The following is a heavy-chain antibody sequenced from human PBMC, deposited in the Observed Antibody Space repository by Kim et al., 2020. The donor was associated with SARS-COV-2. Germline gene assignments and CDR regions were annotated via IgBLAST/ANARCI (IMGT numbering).Heavy chain of an antibody. CDR1: GFTFSSYA. V-gene: IGHV3-23*01. J-gene: IGHJ3*02. CDR2: ISGSGGST. Sequence: GGSLRLSCAASGFTFSSYAMSWVRQAPGKGLEWVSAISGSGGSTYYADSVKGRFTISRDNSKNTLYLQMNSLRAEDTAVYYCAKYGAGYSYGLYYYDSSGYWRNDALDIWGQGTMVTVSS. D-gene: IGHD3-22*01. CDR3: AKYGAGYSYGLYYYDSSGYWRNDALDI.